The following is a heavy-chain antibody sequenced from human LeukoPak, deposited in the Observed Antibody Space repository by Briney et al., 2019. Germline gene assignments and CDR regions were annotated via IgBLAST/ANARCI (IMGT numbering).Heavy chain of an antibody. D-gene: IGHD3-9*01. J-gene: IGHJ4*02. Sequence: PSETLSLTCTVSGGSINSYYWSWIRQPPGKGLEWIGYIYYSGSTNYNPSLKSRVTISVDTSKNQFSLKLSSVTAAGTAVYYCARGGDILTGYYRFDYWGQGTLVTVSS. CDR2: IYYSGST. CDR1: GGSINSYY. V-gene: IGHV4-59*08. CDR3: ARGGDILTGYYRFDY.